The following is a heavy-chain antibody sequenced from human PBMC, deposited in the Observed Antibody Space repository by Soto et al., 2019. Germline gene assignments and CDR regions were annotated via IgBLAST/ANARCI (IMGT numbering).Heavy chain of an antibody. CDR1: GGTFSSYA. Sequence: SVKVSCKASGGTFSSYAISWVRQAPGQGLEWMGGIIPIFGTANYAQKFQGRVTITADESTSIAYMELSSLRSEDTAVYYCASGPYYDILTGYLAQGYWGQGTLVTVSS. CDR2: IIPIFGTA. J-gene: IGHJ4*02. CDR3: ASGPYYDILTGYLAQGY. V-gene: IGHV1-69*13. D-gene: IGHD3-9*01.